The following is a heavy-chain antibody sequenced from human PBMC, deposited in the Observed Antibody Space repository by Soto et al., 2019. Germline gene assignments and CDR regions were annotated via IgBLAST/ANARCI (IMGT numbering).Heavy chain of an antibody. Sequence: SETLSLTCTVSGGSISSYYWSWIRQPPGKGLEWIGYIYYSGSTNYNPSLKSRVTISVDTSKNQFSLKLSSVTAADTAVYYCARGVVVARTLGDAFDIWGQGTMVTVSS. CDR2: IYYSGST. V-gene: IGHV4-59*01. CDR1: GGSISSYY. J-gene: IGHJ3*02. CDR3: ARGVVVARTLGDAFDI. D-gene: IGHD2-15*01.